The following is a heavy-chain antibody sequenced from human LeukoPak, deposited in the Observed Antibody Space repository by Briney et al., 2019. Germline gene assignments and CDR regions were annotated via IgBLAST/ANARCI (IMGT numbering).Heavy chain of an antibody. CDR1: GFTFTSYA. Sequence: GGSLRLSCAASGFTFTSYAMSWVRQAPGKGLEWVSGISGSGGSTYYADSVKGRFTISRDNSKNTLYLQMNSLRAEDTAVYYCAKMSWIQLDYFDYWGQGTLVTVSS. D-gene: IGHD5-18*01. CDR3: AKMSWIQLDYFDY. CDR2: ISGSGGST. J-gene: IGHJ4*02. V-gene: IGHV3-23*01.